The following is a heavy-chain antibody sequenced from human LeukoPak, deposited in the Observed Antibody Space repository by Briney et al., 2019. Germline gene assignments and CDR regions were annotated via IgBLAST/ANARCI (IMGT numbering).Heavy chain of an antibody. D-gene: IGHD6-6*01. J-gene: IGHJ4*02. CDR3: AREAPPRSSSGFYFDY. Sequence: ASVKVSCKASGGTFSSYAISWVRQAPGQGLEWMGGIIPIFGTANYAQKFQGRVTITADESTSTAYMELSSLRSEDTAVYYCAREAPPRSSSGFYFDYWGQGTLLTVSS. V-gene: IGHV1-69*13. CDR1: GGTFSSYA. CDR2: IIPIFGTA.